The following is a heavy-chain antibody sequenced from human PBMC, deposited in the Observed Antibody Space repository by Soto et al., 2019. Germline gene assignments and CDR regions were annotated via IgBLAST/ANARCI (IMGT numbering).Heavy chain of an antibody. CDR1: GFTFSSYG. D-gene: IGHD1-26*01. V-gene: IGHV3-33*01. J-gene: IGHJ6*02. CDR3: ARDPSGSYLYYYYGMDV. Sequence: GGSLRLSCAASGFTFSSYGMHWVRQAPGKGLEWVAVIWYDGSNKYYADSVKGRFTISRDNSKNTLYLQMNSLRAEDTAVYYCARDPSGSYLYYYYGMDVWRQRTTVTVSS. CDR2: IWYDGSNK.